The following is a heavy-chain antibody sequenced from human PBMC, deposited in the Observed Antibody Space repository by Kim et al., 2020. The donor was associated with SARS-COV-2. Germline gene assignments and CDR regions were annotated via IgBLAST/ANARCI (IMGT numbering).Heavy chain of an antibody. CDR3: ATGPAVAGTVIGDY. CDR1: GFTFSSYA. V-gene: IGHV3-30*03. CDR2: ISYDGSNK. D-gene: IGHD6-19*01. J-gene: IGHJ4*02. Sequence: GGSLRLSCAASGFTFSSYAMHWVRQAQGKGLEWVAVISYDGSNKYYADSVKGRFTISRDNSKNTLYLQMNSLRAEDTAVYYCATGPAVAGTVIGDYCGQG.